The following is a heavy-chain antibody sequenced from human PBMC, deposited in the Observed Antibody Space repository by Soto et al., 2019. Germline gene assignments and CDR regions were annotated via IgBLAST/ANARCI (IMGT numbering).Heavy chain of an antibody. Sequence: SETLSLTCAVYGGSFSGYYWSWIRQPPGKGLEWIGEINHSGSTNYNPSLKSRVTISVDTSKNQFSLKVNSMTAADTAVYYCARYRREAVAGYTLDNWGQGILVTVSS. V-gene: IGHV4-34*01. J-gene: IGHJ4*02. CDR2: INHSGST. CDR3: ARYRREAVAGYTLDN. D-gene: IGHD6-13*01. CDR1: GGSFSGYY.